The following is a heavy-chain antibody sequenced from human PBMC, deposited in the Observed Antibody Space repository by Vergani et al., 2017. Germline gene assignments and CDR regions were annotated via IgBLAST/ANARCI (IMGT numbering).Heavy chain of an antibody. J-gene: IGHJ5*02. CDR2: IKQNGSEK. Sequence: EVQLVESGGGLVQPGGSLRVSCAASGFTFSSYWMSWVRQAPGKGLEWVAHIKQNGSEKYYVDSVKGRFTISRDNAENSVYLEMNSLRVEDTAVYYCATMGGATFNRPYNCFDPRGQGTLVTVSS. CDR3: ATMGGATFNRPYNCFDP. D-gene: IGHD1-26*01. CDR1: GFTFSSYW. V-gene: IGHV3-7*01.